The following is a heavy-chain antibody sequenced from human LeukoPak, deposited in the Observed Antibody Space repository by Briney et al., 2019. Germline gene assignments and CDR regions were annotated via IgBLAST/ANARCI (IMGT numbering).Heavy chain of an antibody. CDR3: ARDVPSKQHGLDY. V-gene: IGHV3-7*03. CDR2: IKQDGSEK. Sequence: GGSLRLSCAASGFTFSSYWMSWVRQAPGKGLEWVANIKQDGSEKYYVDSVKGRFTISRDNAKNSLYLQMNSLRAEDTAVYYCARDVPSKQHGLDYWGQGTLVTVSS. CDR1: GFTFSSYW. J-gene: IGHJ4*02. D-gene: IGHD6-13*01.